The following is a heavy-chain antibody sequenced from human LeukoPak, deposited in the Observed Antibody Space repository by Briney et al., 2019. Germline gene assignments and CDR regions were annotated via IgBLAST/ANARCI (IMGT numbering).Heavy chain of an antibody. J-gene: IGHJ3*02. V-gene: IGHV3-9*01. CDR3: AKGARCSSSWSTGAFDI. CDR1: GFTFDDYA. CDR2: ISWNSGSI. Sequence: GGSLRLSCAASGFTFDDYAMHWVRHAPGKGLEWVSGISWNSGSIGYADSVKGRFTISRDNAKNSLYLQMNSLRAEDTALYYCAKGARCSSSWSTGAFDIWGQGTMVTVSS. D-gene: IGHD6-13*01.